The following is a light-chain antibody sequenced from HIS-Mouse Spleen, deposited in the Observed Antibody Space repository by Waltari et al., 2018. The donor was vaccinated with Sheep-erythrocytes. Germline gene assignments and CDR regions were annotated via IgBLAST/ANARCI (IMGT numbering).Light chain of an antibody. J-gene: IGKJ1*01. V-gene: IGKV2-28*01. CDR1: QNLLHSNGYNY. CDR3: MQALQTPRT. CDR2: LGS. Sequence: DIVMTQSPLSLPVTPGEPASISCRSSQNLLHSNGYNYLDWYLQKPGQSPPLLIYLGSNRASGVPDRFSGSGSGTDFTLKISRVEAEDVGVYYCMQALQTPRTFGQGTKVEIK.